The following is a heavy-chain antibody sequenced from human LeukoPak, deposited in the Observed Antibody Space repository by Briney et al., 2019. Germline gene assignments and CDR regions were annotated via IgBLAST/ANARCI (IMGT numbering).Heavy chain of an antibody. CDR1: GGSIRSYY. CDR3: ARATYYDSSGYYRYFDY. J-gene: IGHJ4*02. CDR2: IYYNGYT. Sequence: SENLSLTCTVSGGSIRSYYWSWIRQPPGKGLEWIGYIYYNGYTKYNPSLKSRVTISVDTSKNQFSLNLSSVTAADTAVYYCARATYYDSSGYYRYFDYWGQGTLVTVSS. D-gene: IGHD3-22*01. V-gene: IGHV4-59*01.